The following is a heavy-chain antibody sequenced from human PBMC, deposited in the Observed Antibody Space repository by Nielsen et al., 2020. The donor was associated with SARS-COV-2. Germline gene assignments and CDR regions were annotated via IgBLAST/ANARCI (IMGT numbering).Heavy chain of an antibody. J-gene: IGHJ6*02. D-gene: IGHD3-22*01. CDR3: ARDQIGKDSRGYLFYYYGMDV. CDR1: GGSISTGNYY. V-gene: IGHV4-30-4*01. CDR2: INYTGSS. Sequence: SETLSLTCTVSGGSISTGNYYWSWIRQPPGKGLEWIGYINYTGSSSYNPSLRSRVTISVDTSKNQFSLRLSSVTAADTAVYYCARDQIGKDSRGYLFYYYGMDVWGQGTTVIVSS.